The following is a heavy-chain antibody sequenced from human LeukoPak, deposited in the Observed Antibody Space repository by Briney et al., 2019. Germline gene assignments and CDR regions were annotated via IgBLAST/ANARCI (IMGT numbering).Heavy chain of an antibody. V-gene: IGHV1-69*04. CDR3: ARAPDYDFWSGYYFSWFDP. D-gene: IGHD3-3*01. J-gene: IGHJ5*02. Sequence: SVKVSCKASGGTFSSYAISWVRQAPGQGLEWMGRIIPILGIANYAQKFQGRVTITADKSTSTAYMELSSLRSEDTAVYYCARAPDYDFWSGYYFSWFDPWGQGTLVTVSS. CDR1: GGTFSSYA. CDR2: IIPILGIA.